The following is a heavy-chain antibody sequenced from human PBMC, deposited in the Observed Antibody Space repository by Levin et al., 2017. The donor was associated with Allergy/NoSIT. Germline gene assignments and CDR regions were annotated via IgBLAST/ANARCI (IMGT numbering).Heavy chain of an antibody. CDR1: GFTFDDYA. V-gene: IGHV3-9*01. CDR3: AKAFDILTGYTRDDAFDI. D-gene: IGHD3-9*01. J-gene: IGHJ3*02. Sequence: GGSLRLSCAASGFTFDDYAMHWVRQAPGKGLEWVSGISWNSGSIGYADSVKGRFTISRDNAKNSLYLQMNSLRAEDTALYYCAKAFDILTGYTRDDAFDIWGQGTMVTVSS. CDR2: ISWNSGSI.